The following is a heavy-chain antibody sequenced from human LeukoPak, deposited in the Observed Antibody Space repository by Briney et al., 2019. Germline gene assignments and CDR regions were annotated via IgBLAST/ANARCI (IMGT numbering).Heavy chain of an antibody. Sequence: PGGSLRLSCAASGFTFSSYSMNWVRQAPGKGLEWVSYISSSSTIYYADSVKGRFTISRDNAKNSLYLQMNSLRAEDTAVYYCARVGYYGSGSYLNWYFDLWGRGTLVTVSS. CDR2: ISSSSTI. V-gene: IGHV3-48*01. J-gene: IGHJ2*01. D-gene: IGHD3-10*01. CDR1: GFTFSSYS. CDR3: ARVGYYGSGSYLNWYFDL.